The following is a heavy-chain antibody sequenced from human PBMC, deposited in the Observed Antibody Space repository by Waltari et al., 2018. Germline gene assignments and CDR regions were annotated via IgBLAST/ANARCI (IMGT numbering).Heavy chain of an antibody. V-gene: IGHV1-2*02. D-gene: IGHD6-19*01. CDR1: GYTFTGYY. J-gene: IGHJ4*02. CDR2: INPKSGGT. CDR3: ARDANSSGWYGY. Sequence: QVQLVQSGAEVKKPGASVKVSCKASGYTFTGYYMHWVRQAPGQGLEWMGWINPKSGGTNYAQKFQGRVTMTRDTSISTAYMELSRLRSDDTAVYYCARDANSSGWYGYWGQGTLVTVSS.